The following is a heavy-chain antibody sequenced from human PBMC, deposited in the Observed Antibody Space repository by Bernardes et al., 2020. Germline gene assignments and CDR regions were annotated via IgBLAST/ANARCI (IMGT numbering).Heavy chain of an antibody. V-gene: IGHV4-34*01. CDR1: GEFFSGYY. Sequence: ETLSLTCAVYGEFFSGYYWSWIRQPPGKGLEWIGEINHSGSTNYNPSLKSRVTISVDTSKNQFSLKLSSVTAADTAVYHCARGVKARRNNWNYGWTSNWFDPWGQGTLVTVSS. CDR3: ARGVKARRNNWNYGWTSNWFDP. J-gene: IGHJ5*02. CDR2: INHSGST. D-gene: IGHD1-7*01.